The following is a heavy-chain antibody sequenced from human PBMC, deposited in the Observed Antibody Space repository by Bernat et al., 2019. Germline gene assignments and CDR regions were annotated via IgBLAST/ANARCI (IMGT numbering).Heavy chain of an antibody. D-gene: IGHD4-11*01. CDR2: INHSGST. V-gene: IGHV4-34*01. J-gene: IGHJ3*02. Sequence: QVQLQQWGAGLLKPSETLSLTCAVYGGSFSGYYWSWIRQPPGKGLEWIGEINHSGSTNYNPSLKSRVTISVDTSKNQFSLKLSSVTAADTAVYYCARGRKRDYTDAFDIWGQGTMVTVSS. CDR3: ARGRKRDYTDAFDI. CDR1: GGSFSGYY.